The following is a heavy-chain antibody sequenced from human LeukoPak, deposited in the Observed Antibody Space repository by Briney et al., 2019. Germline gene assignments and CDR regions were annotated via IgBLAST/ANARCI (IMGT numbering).Heavy chain of an antibody. CDR1: GFSLSSYG. CDR2: IRYDGSNK. Sequence: GGSLRLSCAASGFSLSSYGMHWVRQAPGKGLEWVAFIRYDGSNKYYADSVKGRFTISRDNSKNTLYLQMNSLRAEDTAVYYCAKGRQVVATYFDYWGQGTLVTVSS. J-gene: IGHJ4*02. V-gene: IGHV3-30*02. D-gene: IGHD5-12*01. CDR3: AKGRQVVATYFDY.